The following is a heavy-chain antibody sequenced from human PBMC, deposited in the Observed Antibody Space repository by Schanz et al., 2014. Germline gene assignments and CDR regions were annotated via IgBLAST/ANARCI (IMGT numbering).Heavy chain of an antibody. Sequence: EVQLLESGGGLVQPGGSLRLSCAASGFSFSIFAMTWVRQAPGQGLEWVSTISGSGGDTYPADSVKGRFTISRDNSNNTLYLQMKSRRAEDTAVDDCAKYGGGYSYGVVEYWGQGILGTVSS. D-gene: IGHD5-18*01. V-gene: IGHV3-23*01. J-gene: IGHJ4*02. CDR1: GFSFSIFA. CDR3: AKYGGGYSYGVVEY. CDR2: ISGSGGDT.